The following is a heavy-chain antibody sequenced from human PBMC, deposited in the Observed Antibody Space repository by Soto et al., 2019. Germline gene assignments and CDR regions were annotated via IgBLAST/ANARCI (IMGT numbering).Heavy chain of an antibody. D-gene: IGHD3-10*01. CDR1: GFIFKNYA. Sequence: ESQLVESGGGLVQPGRSLRLSCEASGFIFKNYAMVWVGQGPGKGLEWVSSISWNSGNLDYGDSVKGRFTISRDNAKNSLYLQMNSLRTEDTAWYFCAKAPVYGSGGWFDLWGRGTLVTVSS. V-gene: IGHV3-9*01. CDR3: AKAPVYGSGGWFDL. J-gene: IGHJ5*02. CDR2: ISWNSGNL.